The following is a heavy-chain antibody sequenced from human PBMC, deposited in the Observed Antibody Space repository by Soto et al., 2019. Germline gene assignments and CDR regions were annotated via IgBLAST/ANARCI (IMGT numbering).Heavy chain of an antibody. CDR1: GFTFSSYA. Sequence: PGGSLRLSCAASGFTFSSYAMHWVRQAPGKGLEWVAVISYDGSNKYYADSVKGRFTISRDNSKNTLYLQMNSLRAEDTAVYYCARTLRFLEWLWSGMDVWGQGTTVTVSS. D-gene: IGHD3-3*01. CDR3: ARTLRFLEWLWSGMDV. J-gene: IGHJ6*02. V-gene: IGHV3-30-3*01. CDR2: ISYDGSNK.